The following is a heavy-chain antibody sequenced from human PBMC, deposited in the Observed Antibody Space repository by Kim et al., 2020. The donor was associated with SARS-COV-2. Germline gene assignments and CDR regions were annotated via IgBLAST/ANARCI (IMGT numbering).Heavy chain of an antibody. Sequence: GGSLRLSCAASGFTFSSYAMSWVRQAPGKGLEWVSAISGSGGSTYYADSVKGRFTISRDNAKNTLYLQMNSLRAEDTAVYYCAKDQRYFVWLWGKGYFDYWGQGALVTGSS. D-gene: IGHD3-9*01. V-gene: IGHV3-23*01. CDR2: ISGSGGST. J-gene: IGHJ4*02. CDR1: GFTFSSYA. CDR3: AKDQRYFVWLWGKGYFDY.